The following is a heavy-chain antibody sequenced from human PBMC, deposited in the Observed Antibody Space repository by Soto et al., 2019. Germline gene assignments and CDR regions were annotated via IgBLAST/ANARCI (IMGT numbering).Heavy chain of an antibody. CDR3: ARGNYYYYYGMDV. Sequence: PGGSLRLSCAASGFTFSSYGMHWVRQAPGKGLEWVAVIWYDGSNKYYADSVKGRFTISRDNSKNTLYLQMNSLRAEDTAVYYCARGNYYYYYGMDVWGQGTTVTVS. CDR2: IWYDGSNK. J-gene: IGHJ6*02. V-gene: IGHV3-33*01. CDR1: GFTFSSYG.